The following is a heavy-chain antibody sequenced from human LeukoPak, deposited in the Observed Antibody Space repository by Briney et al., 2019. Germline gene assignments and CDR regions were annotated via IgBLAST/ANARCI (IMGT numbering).Heavy chain of an antibody. Sequence: GGSLRLSCAASGFTFSSYAMSWVRQAPGKGLEWVSAISGSGGSTYYADSVKGRFSISRDNSKNTLYLQMNNARVDDTAVYYCAKEVGYGSPYFDYWGQGTLVTVSS. D-gene: IGHD5-12*01. J-gene: IGHJ4*02. CDR1: GFTFSSYA. CDR2: ISGSGGST. V-gene: IGHV3-23*01. CDR3: AKEVGYGSPYFDY.